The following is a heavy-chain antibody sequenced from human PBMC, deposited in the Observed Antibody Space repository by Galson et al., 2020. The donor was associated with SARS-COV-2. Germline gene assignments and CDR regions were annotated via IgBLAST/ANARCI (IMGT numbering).Heavy chain of an antibody. V-gene: IGHV3-7*01. D-gene: IGHD2-15*01. J-gene: IGHJ4*02. CDR2: IRGDGSET. Sequence: GESLKISCVVSGFTFKDYWMNWLRQAPGKGLEWVANIRGDGSETNYVDSVQGRFSISRDNAVDTLYLEMNSLRVEDTAVYYCTREGWQGGYWGQGTRVTVSS. CDR3: TREGWQGGY. CDR1: GFTFKDYW.